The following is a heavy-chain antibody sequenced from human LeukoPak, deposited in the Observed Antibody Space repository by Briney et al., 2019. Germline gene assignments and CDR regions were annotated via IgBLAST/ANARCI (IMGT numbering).Heavy chain of an antibody. J-gene: IGHJ4*02. CDR2: IWCDGSNK. Sequence: GGSLRLSCAASGFTFSSYGIHWVRQAPGKGLEWVAVIWCDGSNKYYADSVKGRFTISRDNSKNTLYLQMNSLRAEDTAVYYCASTSFPSSWLRFDYWGQGTLVTVSS. CDR3: ASTSFPSSWLRFDY. D-gene: IGHD6-13*01. V-gene: IGHV3-33*01. CDR1: GFTFSSYG.